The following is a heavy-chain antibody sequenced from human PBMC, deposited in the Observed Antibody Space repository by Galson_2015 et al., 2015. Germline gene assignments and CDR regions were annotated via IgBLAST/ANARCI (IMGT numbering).Heavy chain of an antibody. CDR3: ARARGGSGWYLLPDY. D-gene: IGHD6-19*01. J-gene: IGHJ4*02. V-gene: IGHV3-30-3*01. Sequence: LRLSCAASGFTFSSYAMHWVRQAPGKGLEWVAVISYDGSNKYYADSVKGRFTISRDNSKNTLYLQMNSLRAEDTAVYYCARARGGSGWYLLPDYWGQGTLVTASS. CDR1: GFTFSSYA. CDR2: ISYDGSNK.